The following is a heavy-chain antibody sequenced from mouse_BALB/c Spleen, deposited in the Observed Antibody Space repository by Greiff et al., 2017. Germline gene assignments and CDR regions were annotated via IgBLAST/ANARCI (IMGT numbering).Heavy chain of an antibody. Sequence: DVMLVESGGGLVKPGGSLKLSCAASGFTFSSYTMSWVRQTPEKRLEWVATISSGGSYTYYPDSVKGRFTISRDNAKNTLYLQMSSLKSEDTAMYYCTRDLEAPYYVNYGGNAMDYWGQGTSVTVSS. CDR3: TRDLEAPYYVNYGGNAMDY. V-gene: IGHV5-6-4*01. CDR2: ISSGGSYT. CDR1: GFTFSSYT. D-gene: IGHD2-10*01. J-gene: IGHJ4*01.